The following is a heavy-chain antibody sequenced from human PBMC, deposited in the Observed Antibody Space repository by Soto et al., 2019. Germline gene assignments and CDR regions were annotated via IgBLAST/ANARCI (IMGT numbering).Heavy chain of an antibody. J-gene: IGHJ5*02. CDR2: ISAYNGNT. CDR3: ARAPRIGVDGLNWFDP. CDR1: GYTFTSYG. V-gene: IGHV1-18*01. D-gene: IGHD6-19*01. Sequence: ASVKVSCKASGYTFTSYGISWVRQAPGQGLEWMGWISAYNGNTNYAQKLQGRVTMTTDTSTSTAYMELRSLRSDDTAVYYCARAPRIGVDGLNWFDPWGQGTLVTVSS.